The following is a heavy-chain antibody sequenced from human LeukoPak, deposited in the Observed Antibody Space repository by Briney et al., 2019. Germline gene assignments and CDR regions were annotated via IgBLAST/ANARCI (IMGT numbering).Heavy chain of an antibody. V-gene: IGHV6-1*01. CDR3: ARSVCSGGSCYVDAFDI. CDR2: TYYRSKWYN. J-gene: IGHJ3*02. CDR1: GDSVSINSAA. Sequence: SQTLSLTFAISGDSVSINSAAWNWGRQSPSRGLEWLGRTYYRSKWYNDYAVSVKSRITINPDTSKNQFSLQLNSVTPEDTAVYYCARSVCSGGSCYVDAFDIWGQGTMVTVSS. D-gene: IGHD2-15*01.